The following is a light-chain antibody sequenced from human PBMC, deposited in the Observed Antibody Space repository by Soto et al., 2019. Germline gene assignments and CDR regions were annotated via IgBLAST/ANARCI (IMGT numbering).Light chain of an antibody. Sequence: EIQMTQSPSTRSASIGDRATITCRASQIIGSSLAWYQHKPGKAPKLLIYDALTLQSGVPSRYSGSESGTEFTLTISSLQPGDSATYYCQQYYSYPYTFGQGTKLEI. V-gene: IGKV1-5*01. CDR1: QIIGSS. CDR3: QQYYSYPYT. CDR2: DAL. J-gene: IGKJ2*01.